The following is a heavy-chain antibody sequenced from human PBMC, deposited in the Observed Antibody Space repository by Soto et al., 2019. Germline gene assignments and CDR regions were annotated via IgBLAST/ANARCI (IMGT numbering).Heavy chain of an antibody. J-gene: IGHJ6*03. V-gene: IGHV3-64*01. Sequence: PGGSLRLSCAASQFIFSTYNMNWVRQAPGKGLEYVSGISNNGAHTDYAKSVKGRFTISRDNSENTLYLQMGSLRAEDMALYYCARRGYGSRWPNVYMDVWGKGTTVTSP. D-gene: IGHD6-13*01. CDR3: ARRGYGSRWPNVYMDV. CDR2: ISNNGAHT. CDR1: QFIFSTYN.